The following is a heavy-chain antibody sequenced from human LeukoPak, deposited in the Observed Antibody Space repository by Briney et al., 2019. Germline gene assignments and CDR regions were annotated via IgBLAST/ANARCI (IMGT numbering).Heavy chain of an antibody. V-gene: IGHV3-74*01. D-gene: IGHD2-15*01. CDR1: GFALSGYW. CDR2: SSADGSSA. CDR3: TRVVVGATGLFDS. J-gene: IGHJ4*02. Sequence: GGSLRLSCTASGFALSGYWMHWVRQAPGKGLVWVSRSSADGSSAVYADSVKGRFTISRDNAGNTLYLQMNSLRPEDTATYFCTRVVVGATGLFDSWGQGTLVTVSS.